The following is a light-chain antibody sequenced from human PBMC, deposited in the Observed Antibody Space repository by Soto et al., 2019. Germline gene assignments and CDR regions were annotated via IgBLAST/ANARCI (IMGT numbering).Light chain of an antibody. CDR2: EDY. CDR3: CSQGGFNPPYF. Sequence: QSVQSHPASVSWSPGHLITISCTGISTDVENYNFVSWYQQDPGKAPKLMIYEDYKRPSGVSNRFSGSKSGNTASLTISGLHTEDEADYHCCSQGGFNPPYFFETGTRVTV. CDR1: STDVENYNF. V-gene: IGLV2-23*01. J-gene: IGLJ1*01.